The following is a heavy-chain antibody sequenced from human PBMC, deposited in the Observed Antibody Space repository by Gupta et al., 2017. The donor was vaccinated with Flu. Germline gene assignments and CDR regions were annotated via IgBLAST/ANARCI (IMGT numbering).Heavy chain of an antibody. V-gene: IGHV4-38-2*01. J-gene: IGHJ4*02. CDR3: ARSYQARHYFDY. Sequence: QVQLRESGPGLVKPSETLSLTCAVSGFPITSYYWGWIRQPPGKGLEWIGSVFHDGNTYYNPSLNGRVHMSIATSKNQFSLKVTSVTAADTAVYYWARSYQARHYFDYWGQGTLVTVSS. CDR2: VFHDGNT. CDR1: GFPITSYY.